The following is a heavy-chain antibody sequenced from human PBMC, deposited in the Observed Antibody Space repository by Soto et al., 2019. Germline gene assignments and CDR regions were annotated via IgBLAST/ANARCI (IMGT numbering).Heavy chain of an antibody. D-gene: IGHD4-17*01. CDR1: GFTFNNYG. J-gene: IGHJ4*02. CDR2: ISASGSST. Sequence: GGSLRLSCAASGFTFNNYGMVWVRQTPAKGLEWVATISASGSSTDYLDPVKGRFTIARDNSRNILFLQLNSLTADDTAVYYCASATTPTEYWGQGTQVTVSS. CDR3: ASATTPTEY. V-gene: IGHV3-23*01.